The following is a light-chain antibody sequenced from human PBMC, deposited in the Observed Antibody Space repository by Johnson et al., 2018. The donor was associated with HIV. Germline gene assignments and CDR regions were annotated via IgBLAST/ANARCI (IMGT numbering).Light chain of an antibody. J-gene: IGLJ1*01. Sequence: QSVLTQPPSVYAAPGQKVTISCSGSSSTIGNNYISWFQHLPGTAPKLLIYENNKRPSGIPDRFSGSKSGTSATLGITGLQTGDEADYYCGTWDSSLSAPYVVGTATRVTVL. V-gene: IGLV1-51*02. CDR2: ENN. CDR1: SSTIGNNY. CDR3: GTWDSSLSAPYV.